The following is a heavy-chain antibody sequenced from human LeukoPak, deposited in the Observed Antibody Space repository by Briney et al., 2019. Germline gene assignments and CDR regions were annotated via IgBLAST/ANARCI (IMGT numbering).Heavy chain of an antibody. J-gene: IGHJ6*03. CDR2: INAGNGNT. D-gene: IGHD2-8*01. CDR1: GYTFTNYY. Sequence: ASVKVSCKASGYTFTNYYIHWVRQAPGQGREWMGWINAGNGNTKYSQEFQGRVTITRDTSASTAYMELSSLRSEDMAVYYCARGFCTNGVCYRGTYYYYMDVWGKGTTVTVSS. V-gene: IGHV1-3*03. CDR3: ARGFCTNGVCYRGTYYYYMDV.